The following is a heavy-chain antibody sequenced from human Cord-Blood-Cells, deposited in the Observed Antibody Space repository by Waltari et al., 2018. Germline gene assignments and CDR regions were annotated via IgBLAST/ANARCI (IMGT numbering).Heavy chain of an antibody. CDR1: GGTLSSYA. J-gene: IGHJ6*03. CDR3: ASKNDFWSGLTLEYYYYYYMDV. D-gene: IGHD3-3*01. CDR2: IIPIFGTA. Sequence: QVQLVQSGAEVKKPGSSVKVSCKASGGTLSSYAISWVRQAPGQGLEWMGGIIPIFGTANYAQKFHGRVTITADESTSTAYMELSSLRSEDTAVYYCASKNDFWSGLTLEYYYYYYMDVWGKGTTVTVSS. V-gene: IGHV1-69*01.